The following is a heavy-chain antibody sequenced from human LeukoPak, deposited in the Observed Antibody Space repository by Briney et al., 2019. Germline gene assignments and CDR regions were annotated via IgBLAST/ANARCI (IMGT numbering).Heavy chain of an antibody. CDR3: ARQTTRYKDV. Sequence: GGSLRLSCAASGFTFSSYSMNWVRQAPGKGLEWVSYISSSSSTIYYADSVKGRFTISRDNAKNSLYLQMNSLRAEDTAVYYSARQTTRYKDVWGKGTTVTVSS. J-gene: IGHJ6*03. V-gene: IGHV3-48*01. D-gene: IGHD4-17*01. CDR2: ISSSSSTI. CDR1: GFTFSSYS.